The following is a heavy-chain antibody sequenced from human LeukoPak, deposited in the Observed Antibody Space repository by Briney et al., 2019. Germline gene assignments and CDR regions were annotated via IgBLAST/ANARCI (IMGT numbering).Heavy chain of an antibody. CDR1: GFTFSTYS. Sequence: PGESLRLSCAASGFTFSTYSMNWVRQAPGKGLEWVSYISLISSTIYYADSVKGRFTISRDNAKNSLYLQMNSLRDEDTAVYYCAKDSDYYHSSGYYYTYFQHWGQGTLVTLSS. J-gene: IGHJ1*01. D-gene: IGHD3-22*01. CDR2: ISLISSTI. V-gene: IGHV3-48*02. CDR3: AKDSDYYHSSGYYYTYFQH.